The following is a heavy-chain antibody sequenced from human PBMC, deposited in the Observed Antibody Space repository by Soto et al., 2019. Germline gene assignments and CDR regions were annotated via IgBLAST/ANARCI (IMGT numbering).Heavy chain of an antibody. J-gene: IGHJ6*02. V-gene: IGHV3-23*01. D-gene: IGHD3-9*01. CDR1: GFTFSSYA. Sequence: GGSLRLSCAASGFTFSSYAMSWVRQAPGKGLEWVSAISGSGGSTYYADSVKGRFTISRDTSKNTLYLQMNSLRAEDTAVYYCAKSLVYYDILSGLKKPYYYYGMDVWGQGTTVTV. CDR3: AKSLVYYDILSGLKKPYYYYGMDV. CDR2: ISGSGGST.